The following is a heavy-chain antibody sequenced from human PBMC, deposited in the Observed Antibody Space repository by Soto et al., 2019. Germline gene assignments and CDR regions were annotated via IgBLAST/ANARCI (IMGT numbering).Heavy chain of an antibody. CDR1: GGSISSSNW. CDR2: IYHSGST. V-gene: IGHV4-4*02. CDR3: ARAREHLSGVFDY. Sequence: QVKLQESGPGLVKPSGTLSLTCAVSGGSISSSNWWSWVRQPPGKGLEWIGEIYHSGSTNYNPSLKSRVTISVDKSKNRCSLKLSSVTAADTAVYYCARAREHLSGVFDYWGQGTLVTVSS. J-gene: IGHJ4*02. D-gene: IGHD2-8*01.